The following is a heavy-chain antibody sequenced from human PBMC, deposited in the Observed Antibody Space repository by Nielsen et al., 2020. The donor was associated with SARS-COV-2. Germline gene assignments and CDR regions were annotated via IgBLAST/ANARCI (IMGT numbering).Heavy chain of an antibody. CDR2: IWYDGSNK. V-gene: IGHV3-33*08. D-gene: IGHD3-10*01. CDR3: ARVVSGYYGIDV. CDR1: GFTFSSYG. Sequence: GESLKISCAASGFTFSSYGMHWVRQAPGKGLEWVAVIWYDGSNKYYADSVKGRFTISRDNSKNTLYLQMNSLRAEDTAVYYCARVVSGYYGIDVWGQGTTVTVSS. J-gene: IGHJ6*02.